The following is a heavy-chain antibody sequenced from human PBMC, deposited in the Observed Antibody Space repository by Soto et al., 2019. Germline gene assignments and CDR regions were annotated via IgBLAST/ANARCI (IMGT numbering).Heavy chain of an antibody. J-gene: IGHJ6*02. D-gene: IGHD1-26*01. CDR2: ISGSGRDT. V-gene: IGHV3-23*01. CDR1: GFTFSNNG. CDR3: ARDLGVTPVYWAYYYYGMDV. Sequence: EVQVLESGGGLAQPGGSLRLSCATSGFTFSNNGMSWVRQAPGKGLDWVSGISGSGRDTYYADSVKGRFTISRDNSKNTLFLQMNSLRAEDTAVYYCARDLGVTPVYWAYYYYGMDVWGQGTTVTVSS.